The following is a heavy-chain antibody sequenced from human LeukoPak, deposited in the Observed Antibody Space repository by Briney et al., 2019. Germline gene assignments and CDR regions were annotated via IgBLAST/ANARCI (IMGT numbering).Heavy chain of an antibody. CDR2: IRSKDHGGTT. Sequence: GGSLRLSCTPSGFTFGDYVLCWFRPAPGKGLEWLSFIRSKDHGGTTEYAASVKGRFTISRDDSNGIAYLQMNSLIIEDTAVYFCTRDPHYYHGNPHDFWGQGTRVTVSS. CDR3: TRDPHYYHGNPHDF. V-gene: IGHV3-49*03. D-gene: IGHD4-23*01. J-gene: IGHJ4*02. CDR1: GFTFGDYV.